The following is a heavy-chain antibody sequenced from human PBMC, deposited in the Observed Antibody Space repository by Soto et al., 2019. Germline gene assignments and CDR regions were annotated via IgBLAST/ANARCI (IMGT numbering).Heavy chain of an antibody. CDR1: VDTFSSNV. CDR2: IIPIIGVA. D-gene: IGHD6-25*01. CDR3: ARERADTTIDY. Sequence: QVQLVQSGAEVKKPGSSVKVSCKASVDTFSSNVLSWVRQAPGQGLEWMGNIIPIIGVATYAQKFRGRVTITADSSTSTVYMELGILRFQDTAVYYCARERADTTIDYWGQGTLVTVSA. V-gene: IGHV1-69*04. J-gene: IGHJ4*02.